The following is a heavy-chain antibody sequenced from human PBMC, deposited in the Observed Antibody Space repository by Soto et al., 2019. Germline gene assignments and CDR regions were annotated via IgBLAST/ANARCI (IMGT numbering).Heavy chain of an antibody. CDR3: ARVPLPPADIXVVPAALEGDYFDY. J-gene: IGHJ4*01. D-gene: IGHD2-2*01. Sequence: ASVKVSCKASGYTFTSYYMHWVRQAPGQGLEWMGIINPSGGSTSYAQKFQGRVTMTRDTSTSTVYMELSSLRSEDTAVYYCARVPLPPADIXVVPAALEGDYFDYWG. CDR1: GYTFTSYY. CDR2: INPSGGST. V-gene: IGHV1-46*01.